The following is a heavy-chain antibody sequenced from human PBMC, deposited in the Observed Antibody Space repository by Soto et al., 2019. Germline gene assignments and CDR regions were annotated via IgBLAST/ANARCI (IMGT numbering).Heavy chain of an antibody. CDR1: GFTFSRYA. V-gene: IGHV3-23*01. CDR2: ISGSGLST. J-gene: IGHJ1*01. Sequence: PGGSLRLSCEASGFTFSRYALNWVRQAPWTGLEWVSIISGSGLSTYYADYVKGRFTIFRDNSKNTLYLQMNGLRAEDTAVYYCAKDQGFGNLGAEYFHHWGQGALVTVSS. CDR3: AKDQGFGNLGAEYFHH. D-gene: IGHD3-10*01.